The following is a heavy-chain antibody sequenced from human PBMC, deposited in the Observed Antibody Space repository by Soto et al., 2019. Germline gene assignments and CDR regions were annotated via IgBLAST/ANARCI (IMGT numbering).Heavy chain of an antibody. CDR2: IIPFFNKA. CDR1: AGTFSNFA. V-gene: IGHV1-69*06. Sequence: QVQVVQSGAEVKKPGSSVKVSCQTPAGTFSNFAINWVRQAPGQGLEWMGEIIPFFNKANYARNFQGRVTITADNSSGTAYMELRSLRSDDTAMFYCARGGAGVAFDSWGQGTLVTVSS. J-gene: IGHJ4*02. D-gene: IGHD3-16*01. CDR3: ARGGAGVAFDS.